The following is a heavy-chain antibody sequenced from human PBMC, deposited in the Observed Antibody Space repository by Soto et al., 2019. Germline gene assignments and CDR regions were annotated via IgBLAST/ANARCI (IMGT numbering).Heavy chain of an antibody. D-gene: IGHD5-18*01. CDR3: ARDRGYSYDFDY. CDR1: GFTFSSYG. J-gene: IGHJ4*02. V-gene: IGHV3-33*01. CDR2: IWYDGSNK. Sequence: GGSLRLSCAASGFTFSSYGMHWVRQAPGKGLEWVAVIWYDGSNKYYADSVKGRFTISRDSSKNTLYLQMNSLRAEDTAVYYCARDRGYSYDFDYWGQGTLVTVSS.